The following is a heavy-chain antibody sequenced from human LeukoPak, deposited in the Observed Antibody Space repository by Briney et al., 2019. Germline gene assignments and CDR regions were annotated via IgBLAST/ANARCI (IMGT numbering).Heavy chain of an antibody. Sequence: PGGSLRLSCAASGFTFSSYSMNWVRQAPGKGLEWVSYISSSSSTIYYADSVKGRFTISRDNAKNSLYLQMNSLRVEDTAVYYCAKDRRGGSYYAATLDIWGQGTMVTVSS. CDR1: GFTFSSYS. CDR3: AKDRRGGSYYAATLDI. CDR2: ISSSSSTI. J-gene: IGHJ3*02. D-gene: IGHD1-26*01. V-gene: IGHV3-48*01.